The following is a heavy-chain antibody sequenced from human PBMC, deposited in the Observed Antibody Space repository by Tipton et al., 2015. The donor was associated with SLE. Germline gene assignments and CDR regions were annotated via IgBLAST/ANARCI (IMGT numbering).Heavy chain of an antibody. CDR1: GGSISSGSYY. J-gene: IGHJ4*02. CDR3: ARERGDYGDY. Sequence: TLSLTCTVSGGSISSGSYYWSWIRQPPGKGLEWIGYIYTSGSTNYNPSLNSRVTISVDTSKNQFSLKLSSVTAADTAAYYCARERGDYGDYWGQGTLVTVSS. CDR2: IYTSGST. V-gene: IGHV4-61*09.